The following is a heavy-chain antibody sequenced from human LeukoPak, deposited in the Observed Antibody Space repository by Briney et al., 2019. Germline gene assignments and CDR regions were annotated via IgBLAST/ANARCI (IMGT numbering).Heavy chain of an antibody. D-gene: IGHD5-18*01. J-gene: IGHJ4*02. CDR1: GFTFTSSS. CDR2: IVGDSTDA. CDR3: AADPDTTMAFDC. V-gene: IGHV1-58*02. Sequence: SVKVSCKASGFTFTSSSIQWIRQARGQRLEWIGWIVGDSTDAYYAQRFQERVTIARDMSTSTAYLELSSLRSEDTAVYYCAADPDTTMAFDCWGQGTLVTVSS.